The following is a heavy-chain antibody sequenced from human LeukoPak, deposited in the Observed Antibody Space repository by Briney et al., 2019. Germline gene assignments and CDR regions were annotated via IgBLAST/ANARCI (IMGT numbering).Heavy chain of an antibody. CDR3: ARSSNWYSLDH. V-gene: IGHV4-59*01. CDR1: GGSISSYY. CDR2: IYYSGST. D-gene: IGHD6-13*01. Sequence: SETLSLTCTVSGGSISSYYWSWIRQPPGEGLEWIGYIYYSGSTNYNPSLKSRVTISVDTSKNQFSLNLSSVTAADTAVYFCARSSNWYSLDHWGQGTLVTVSS. J-gene: IGHJ4*02.